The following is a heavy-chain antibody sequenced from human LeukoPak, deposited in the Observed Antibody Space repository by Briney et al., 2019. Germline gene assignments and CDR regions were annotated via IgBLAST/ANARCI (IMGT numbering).Heavy chain of an antibody. CDR1: GLIVSSNH. CDR3: ARDGVFRSSAPDY. D-gene: IGHD6-6*01. J-gene: IGHJ4*02. CDR2: IKQDGSEK. V-gene: IGHV3-7*01. Sequence: GGSLRLSCAASGLIVSSNHMNWVRQAPGKGLEWVANIKQDGSEKYYVDSVKGRFTISRDNAKNSLYLQMNSLRAEDTAVYYCARDGVFRSSAPDYWGQGTLVTVSS.